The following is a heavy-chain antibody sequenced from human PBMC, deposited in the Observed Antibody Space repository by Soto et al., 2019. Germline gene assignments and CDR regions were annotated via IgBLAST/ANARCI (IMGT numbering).Heavy chain of an antibody. Sequence: SETLSLTCTVSGGSISSGDYYWSWIRQPPGKGLEWIGYIYCSGSTYYNPSLKSRVTISVDTSKNQFSLKLSSGTAADTAVYYCACFISLGVVTEDNGSAPWGKETLDT. V-gene: IGHV4-30-4*01. CDR1: GGSISSGDYY. CDR2: IYCSGST. D-gene: IGHD2-15*01. J-gene: IGHJ5*02. CDR3: ACFISLGVVTEDNGSAP.